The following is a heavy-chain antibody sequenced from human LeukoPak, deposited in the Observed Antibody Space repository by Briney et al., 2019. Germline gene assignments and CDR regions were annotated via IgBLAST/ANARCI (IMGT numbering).Heavy chain of an antibody. Sequence: PGGSLRLSCAASGFTFSSYCMNWVRQAPGKGLEWVSSISSSSSYIYYADSVKGRFTISRDNAKNSLYLQMNSLRAEDTAVYYCARDRGYSSSLDYWGQGTLVTVSS. CDR1: GFTFSSYC. J-gene: IGHJ4*02. CDR3: ARDRGYSSSLDY. D-gene: IGHD6-13*01. V-gene: IGHV3-21*01. CDR2: ISSSSSYI.